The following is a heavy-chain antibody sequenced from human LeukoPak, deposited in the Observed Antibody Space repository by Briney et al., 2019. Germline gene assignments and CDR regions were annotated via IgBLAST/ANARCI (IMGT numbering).Heavy chain of an antibody. V-gene: IGHV3-33*01. Sequence: GGSLRLSCAASGFTFSSYGMHWVRQAPGRGLEWVAVIWYDGSNKYYADSVKGRFTISRDNPKNTLYLQMNSLRAEDTAVYYCARDIGGCYDYWGQGTLVTVSS. D-gene: IGHD2-15*01. CDR2: IWYDGSNK. J-gene: IGHJ4*02. CDR1: GFTFSSYG. CDR3: ARDIGGCYDY.